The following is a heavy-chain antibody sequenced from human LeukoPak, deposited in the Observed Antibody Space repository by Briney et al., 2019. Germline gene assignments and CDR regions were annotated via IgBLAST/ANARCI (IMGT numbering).Heavy chain of an antibody. Sequence: SQTLSLTCALSGDTVSSNSAAWNWIRQSPSRGLEWLVRTYYRSNSYNDYAVSVKSRITINPDASKNQFSLQLNSVTPEDTAVYYCARLVTMVRGPYVYYYYGMDVWGKGTTVTVSP. V-gene: IGHV6-1*01. CDR3: ARLVTMVRGPYVYYYYGMDV. D-gene: IGHD3-10*01. CDR1: GDTVSSNSAA. CDR2: TYYRSNSYN. J-gene: IGHJ6*04.